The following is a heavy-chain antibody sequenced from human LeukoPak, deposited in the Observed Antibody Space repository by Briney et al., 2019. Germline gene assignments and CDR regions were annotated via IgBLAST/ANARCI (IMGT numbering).Heavy chain of an antibody. CDR2: INPNSGGT. CDR1: GYTFTGYY. CDR3: AGGGDYVWGSYRPSAYDY. Sequence: ASVKVSCKASGYTFTGYYMHWVRQAPGQGLEWMGWINPNSGGTNYAQKFQGRVTMTRDTSISTAYMELSRLRSDDTAVYYCAGGGDYVWGSYRPSAYDYWGQGTLVTVSS. V-gene: IGHV1-2*02. D-gene: IGHD3-16*02. J-gene: IGHJ4*02.